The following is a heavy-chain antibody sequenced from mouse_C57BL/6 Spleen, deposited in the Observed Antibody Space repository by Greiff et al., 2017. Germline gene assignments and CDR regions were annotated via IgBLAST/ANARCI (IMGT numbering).Heavy chain of an antibody. CDR1: GFTFSSYA. CDR3: ARDYGNSYWDMDV. V-gene: IGHV5-4*01. Sequence: EVHLVESGGGLVKPGGSLKLSCAASGFTFSSYAMSWVRQTPEKRLEWVATISDGGSYTYSPDNVKGRFTISRDNAKNSVYMQMSNLKSEDTAVYYCARDYGNSYWDMDVWGTGTAVTVSA. D-gene: IGHD2-1*01. J-gene: IGHJ1*03. CDR2: ISDGGSYT.